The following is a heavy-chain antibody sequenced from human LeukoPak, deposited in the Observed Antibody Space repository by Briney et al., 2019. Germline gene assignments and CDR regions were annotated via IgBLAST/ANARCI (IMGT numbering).Heavy chain of an antibody. CDR3: ARDEDYSNYHVY. D-gene: IGHD4-11*01. CDR2: IIPIFGTA. V-gene: IGHV1-69*13. Sequence: SVKVSCKASGGTLSSYAISWVRQAPGQGLEWMGGIIPIFGTANYAQKFQGRVTITADESTSTAYMVLSSLRSEDTAVYYCARDEDYSNYHVYWGQGTLVTVSS. J-gene: IGHJ4*02. CDR1: GGTLSSYA.